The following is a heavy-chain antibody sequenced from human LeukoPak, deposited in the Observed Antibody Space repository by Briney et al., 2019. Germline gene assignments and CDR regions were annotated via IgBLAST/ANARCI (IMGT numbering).Heavy chain of an antibody. Sequence: GGSLRLSCAASGFTFSSYWMHWVRQAPGKGLVWVSCISFDGSDATYADSVKGRFTISRDNAKNTLHLQMDSLTVEDAAVYYCAVSNWMDPWGQGTLVTVSS. V-gene: IGHV3-74*01. CDR3: AVSNWMDP. J-gene: IGHJ5*02. CDR1: GFTFSSYW. CDR2: ISFDGSDA.